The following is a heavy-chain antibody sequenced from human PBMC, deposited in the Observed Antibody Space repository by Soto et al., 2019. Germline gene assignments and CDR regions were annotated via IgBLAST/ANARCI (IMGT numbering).Heavy chain of an antibody. D-gene: IGHD3-3*01. CDR3: ARERGAGEGYSFGMVEL. CDR2: IIPMFGTT. V-gene: IGHV1-69*01. Sequence: QVQLVQSGAEVKKPGSSLRVSCKASGGTFSSHAFTWVRQAPGQGLEWMGAIIPMFGTTNYAQTLQGRLTITADSGKSDMELRSRMGDDAAVLFHARERGAGEGYSFGMVELWGQGTVVTVSS. J-gene: IGHJ4*02. CDR1: GGTFSSHA.